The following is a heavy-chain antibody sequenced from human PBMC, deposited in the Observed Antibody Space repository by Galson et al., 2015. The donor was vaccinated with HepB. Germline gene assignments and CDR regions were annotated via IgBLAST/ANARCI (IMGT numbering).Heavy chain of an antibody. CDR2: IRGSNGDT. CDR1: GFTFNNHA. D-gene: IGHD1-14*01. J-gene: IGHJ4*02. CDR3: ARASPYGTTWHGANDY. Sequence: SLRLSCAASGFTFNNHALTWVRQAPGKGLEWVSAIRGSNGDTFYADSVKGRFTISRDSSKNTLYLQMNSLKVEDTAVYYCARASPYGTTWHGANDYWGQGTLVTVSS. V-gene: IGHV3-23*01.